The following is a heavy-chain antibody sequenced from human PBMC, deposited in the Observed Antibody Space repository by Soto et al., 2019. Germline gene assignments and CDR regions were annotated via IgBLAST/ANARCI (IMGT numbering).Heavy chain of an antibody. V-gene: IGHV1-3*01. Sequence: QVQLVQSGAEVKKPGASVKVSCKASGYKFTVYAIHWVRQAPGQRPEWMGWINVGNDTPKYAQKFQDRVTISRDTSANTAYLELRSLTSEDTAIYYRARELRLGGYGYWGQGTLLTVSS. J-gene: IGHJ4*02. CDR1: GYKFTVYA. CDR2: INVGNDTP. CDR3: ARELRLGGYGY. D-gene: IGHD3-16*01.